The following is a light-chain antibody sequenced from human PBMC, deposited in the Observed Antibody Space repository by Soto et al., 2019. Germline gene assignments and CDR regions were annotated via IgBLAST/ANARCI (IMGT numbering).Light chain of an antibody. CDR1: SSDIGGYNF. V-gene: IGLV2-14*01. CDR2: EVS. Sequence: QSALTQPASVSGSPGQSITISCTGASSDIGGYNFVSWYQQHPGKAPKLIIYEVSHRPSGVSDRFSGSKSGNTASLTISGLHTQDEADYYCSSYTSTGTLLIFGGGTKLTVL. CDR3: SSYTSTGTLLI. J-gene: IGLJ2*01.